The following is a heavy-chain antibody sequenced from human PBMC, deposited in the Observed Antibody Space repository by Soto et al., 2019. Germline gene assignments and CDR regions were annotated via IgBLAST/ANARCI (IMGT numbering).Heavy chain of an antibody. J-gene: IGHJ4*02. CDR1: GYTFSEYA. V-gene: IGHV1-18*01. D-gene: IGHD3-22*01. CDR3: VRGGQWLIDY. Sequence: QVQLVQSGAEVKKPGASVKVSCKASGYTFSEYAMSWVRQAPGQGLEWMGWISVYTGNTNYAQKIKGRVTMTTDTSASTAYMELRSLRSDDTAVYYCVRGGQWLIDYWGQGTLVTVSS. CDR2: ISVYTGNT.